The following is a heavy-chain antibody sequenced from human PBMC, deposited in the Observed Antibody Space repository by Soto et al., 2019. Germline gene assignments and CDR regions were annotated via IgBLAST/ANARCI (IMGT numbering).Heavy chain of an antibody. Sequence: QVQLQQWGAGLLKPSETLSLTCAVYGGSFSGYYWSWIRQPPGKGLEWIGEITHSGSTNYNPSLKSRVTISVDTSKNQFSLKLSSVTAADTAVYYCAKTVAGMSGSFDYWGQGTLVTVSS. CDR1: GGSFSGYY. CDR3: AKTVAGMSGSFDY. D-gene: IGHD6-19*01. V-gene: IGHV4-34*01. J-gene: IGHJ4*02. CDR2: ITHSGST.